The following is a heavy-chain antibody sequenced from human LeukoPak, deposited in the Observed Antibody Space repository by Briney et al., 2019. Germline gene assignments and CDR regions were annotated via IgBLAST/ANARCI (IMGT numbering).Heavy chain of an antibody. V-gene: IGHV4-34*01. D-gene: IGHD6-13*01. CDR1: GGSFSGYY. CDR2: INHSGST. CDR3: ARGFSSSWYRGAFDI. J-gene: IGHJ3*02. Sequence: PSETLSLTCAVYGGSFSGYYWSWIRQPPGKGLEWIGEINHSGSTNYNPSLKSRVTISVDTSKNQFSLKLSSVTAADTAVYYCARGFSSSWYRGAFDIWGQGTVVTVSS.